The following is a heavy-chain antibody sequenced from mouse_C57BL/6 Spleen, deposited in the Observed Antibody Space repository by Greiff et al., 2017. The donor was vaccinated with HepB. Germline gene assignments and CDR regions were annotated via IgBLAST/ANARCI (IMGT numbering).Heavy chain of an antibody. V-gene: IGHV1-80*01. CDR1: GYAFSSYW. CDR3: ARGHYYGSSYCDY. J-gene: IGHJ2*01. CDR2: IYPGDGDT. Sequence: QVQLQQSGAELVKPGASVKISCKASGYAFSSYWMNWVKQRPGKGLEWIGQIYPGDGDTNYNGKFKGKATLTADKSSSTAYMQLSSLTSEDSAVYFCARGHYYGSSYCDYLGQGTTLTVSS. D-gene: IGHD1-1*01.